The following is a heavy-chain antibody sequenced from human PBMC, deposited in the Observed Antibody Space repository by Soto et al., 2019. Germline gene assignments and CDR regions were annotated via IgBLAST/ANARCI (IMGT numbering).Heavy chain of an antibody. CDR1: GYSISSGYY. V-gene: IGHV4-38-2*01. Sequence: TLSLTFAFSGYSISSGYYWGWSRQPPGKGLEWIGSIYHSGSTYNNPSLKSRVTISVDTYKNQFSLKLSSVTAADTAVYYCARVGGYGMDVWGQGTTVTVSS. CDR3: ARVGGYGMDV. J-gene: IGHJ6*02. D-gene: IGHD3-10*01. CDR2: IYHSGST.